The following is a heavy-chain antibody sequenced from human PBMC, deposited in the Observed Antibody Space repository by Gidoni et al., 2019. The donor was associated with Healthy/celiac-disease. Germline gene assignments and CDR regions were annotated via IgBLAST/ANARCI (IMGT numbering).Heavy chain of an antibody. CDR3: ARDLLPYFDWLPYLVHDY. J-gene: IGHJ4*02. D-gene: IGHD3-9*01. CDR2: ISAYNGNT. V-gene: IGHV1-18*01. CDR1: GYTFTSYG. Sequence: QVQLVQSGAEVKKPGASVKVSCKASGYTFTSYGISWVRQAPGQGLEWMGWISAYNGNTNYAQKLQGRVTMTTDTSTSTAYMELRSLRSDDTAVYYCARDLLPYFDWLPYLVHDYWGQGTLVTVSS.